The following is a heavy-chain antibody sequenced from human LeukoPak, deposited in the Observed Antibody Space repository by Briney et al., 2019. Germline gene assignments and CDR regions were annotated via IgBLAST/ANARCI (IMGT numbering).Heavy chain of an antibody. CDR1: GFTFSSYG. Sequence: GGPLRFSFEASGFTFSSYGITWVRRAPGKGLKWVSSISSSSSYIYYADSVKGRFTISRDNAKNSLYLQMNSLRAEDTAVYYCAREDSYATDYWGQGTLVTVSS. D-gene: IGHD5-18*01. CDR3: AREDSYATDY. V-gene: IGHV3-21*01. CDR2: ISSSSSYI. J-gene: IGHJ4*02.